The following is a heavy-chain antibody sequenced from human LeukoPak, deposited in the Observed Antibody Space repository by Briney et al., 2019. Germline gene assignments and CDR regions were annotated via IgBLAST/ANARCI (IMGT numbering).Heavy chain of an antibody. V-gene: IGHV4-59*11. D-gene: IGHD3-10*01. CDR2: IYYSGST. J-gene: IGHJ5*01. Sequence: SGPTLVNPSETLSLTCTVSGGSISSHYWSWIRQPPGKTLEWIGYIYYSGSTNYNPSPRSRVTISVDSSKNQFSLKLSSVTAADTAVYYCARGSGQWGFDSWGQGTLSPSPQ. CDR1: GGSISSHY. CDR3: ARGSGQWGFDS.